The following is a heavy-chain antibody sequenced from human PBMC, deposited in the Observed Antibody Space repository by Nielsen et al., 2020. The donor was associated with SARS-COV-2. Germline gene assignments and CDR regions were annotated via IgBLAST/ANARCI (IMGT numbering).Heavy chain of an antibody. CDR3: TTRTFYLDY. J-gene: IGHJ4*02. CDR1: GFTFGSYW. CDR2: IGTSGGNS. Sequence: GESLKISCAASGFTFGSYWMTWVRQAPGKGLEWVSSIGTSGGNSYYSDSVKGRFTISRDISKNTLFLQMNSLRAEDTALYYCTTRTFYLDYWGQGTLVTVSS. V-gene: IGHV3-23*01. D-gene: IGHD1-1*01.